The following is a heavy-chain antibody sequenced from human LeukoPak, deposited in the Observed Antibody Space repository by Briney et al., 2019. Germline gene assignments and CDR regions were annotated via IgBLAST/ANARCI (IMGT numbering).Heavy chain of an antibody. Sequence: GASVKVSCKASGFTFTSSAMQWVRQARGQRLAWIGWIVVGSGNTNYAQKFQERVTITRDMSTSTAYMELTSLRSEDTAVYYCAADLNYYDSSGSGDYWGQGTLVTVSS. V-gene: IGHV1-58*02. CDR1: GFTFTSSA. CDR2: IVVGSGNT. CDR3: AADLNYYDSSGSGDY. D-gene: IGHD3-22*01. J-gene: IGHJ4*02.